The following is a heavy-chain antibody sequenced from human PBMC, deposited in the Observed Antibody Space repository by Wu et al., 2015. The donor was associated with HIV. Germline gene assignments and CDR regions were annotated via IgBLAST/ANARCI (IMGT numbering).Heavy chain of an antibody. CDR1: GYTFNNYY. J-gene: IGHJ4*02. CDR3: VRDCMLEDYGGKVGHFDS. V-gene: IGHV1-46*02. CDR2: IDPSASST. D-gene: IGHD4-23*01. Sequence: QVLLVQSGAEVKKPGASVKISCKTSGYTFNNYYVHWVRQAPGEALEWMGVIDPSASSTTYAPKFQGRVTMSRDTSTSTVYMELRSLRSEDTAIYLCVRDCMLEDYGGKVGHFDSWGQGALVTVSS.